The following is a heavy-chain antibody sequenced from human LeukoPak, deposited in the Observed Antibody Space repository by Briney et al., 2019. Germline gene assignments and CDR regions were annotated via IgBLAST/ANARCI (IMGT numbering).Heavy chain of an antibody. J-gene: IGHJ6*03. Sequence: RHGESLKISCATSGFTFTDYSMNWVRQAPGKGLEWVSSISTVSTYTFYGDSVKGRFTISRDNRKNILYLQMSSLSAEDTAVYYCTRDGNGYYYYNYMDVWGKGTTVTVSS. CDR1: GFTFTDYS. CDR3: TRDGNGYYYYNYMDV. D-gene: IGHD1-14*01. CDR2: ISTVSTYT. V-gene: IGHV3-21*06.